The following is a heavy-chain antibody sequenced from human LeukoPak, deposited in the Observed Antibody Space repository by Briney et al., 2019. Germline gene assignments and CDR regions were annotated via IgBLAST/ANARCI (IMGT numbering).Heavy chain of an antibody. V-gene: IGHV4-34*01. CDR2: INHSGST. CDR3: ARHGNIVVEPIISKAFDI. Sequence: SETLSLTCAVYGGSFSGYYWSWIRQPPGKGLEWIGEINHSGSTNYNPSLKSRVTISVDTSKNQFSLRLSSVTAADTAVYYCARHGNIVVEPIISKAFDIWGQGTMVTVSS. D-gene: IGHD2-2*01. CDR1: GGSFSGYY. J-gene: IGHJ3*02.